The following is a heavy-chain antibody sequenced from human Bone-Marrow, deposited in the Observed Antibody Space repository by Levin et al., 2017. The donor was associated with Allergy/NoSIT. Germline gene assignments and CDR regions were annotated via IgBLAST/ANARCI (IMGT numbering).Heavy chain of an antibody. V-gene: IGHV4-39*01. CDR2: IYYSGST. D-gene: IGHD6-19*01. Sequence: PSETLSLTCTVSGGSISSSTYYWGWIRQPPGKGLEWIGSIYYSGSTYYNPSLKSRVTISVDTSKNQFSLKLSSVTAADTAVYYCARQTSGYSSGWYSLWGQGTLVTVSS. J-gene: IGHJ4*02. CDR1: GGSISSSTYY. CDR3: ARQTSGYSSGWYSL.